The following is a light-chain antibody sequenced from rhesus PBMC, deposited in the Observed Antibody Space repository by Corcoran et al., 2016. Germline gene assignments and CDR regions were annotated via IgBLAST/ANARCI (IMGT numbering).Light chain of an antibody. CDR1: EGISNY. Sequence: DIVMTQSPAFVSVTPGEKVTITCQASEGISNYLHWYQQKPGQAPKLFIQYASQSISGVPSRFTGSGSGTDFTFTSSSLEVEDAATDYCQQGNKHPLTFGGGTKVELK. J-gene: IGKJ4*01. CDR3: QQGNKHPLT. V-gene: IGKV6-47*02. CDR2: YAS.